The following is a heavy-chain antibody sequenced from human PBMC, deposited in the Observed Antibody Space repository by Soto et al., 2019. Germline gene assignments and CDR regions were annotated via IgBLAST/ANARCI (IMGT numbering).Heavy chain of an antibody. CDR1: GFTFNSYE. D-gene: IGHD6-19*01. V-gene: IGHV3-48*03. CDR2: ISSSGSTI. J-gene: IGHJ4*02. CDR3: ARGGIAVRGWGNVDY. Sequence: EVQLVESGGGLVQPGGSLRLSCAASGFTFNSYEMNWVRQAPGKGLEWVSYISSSGSTIYYIDSVKGRFTISRDNAKNPLYLQINSLRAEDTAVYYCARGGIAVRGWGNVDYCGQGTLITVSS.